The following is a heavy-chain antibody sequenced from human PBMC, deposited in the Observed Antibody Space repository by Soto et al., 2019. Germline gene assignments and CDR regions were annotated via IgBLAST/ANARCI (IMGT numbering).Heavy chain of an antibody. CDR2: IYYSGST. D-gene: IGHD2-15*01. V-gene: IGHV4-31*03. Sequence: QVQLQESGPGLVKPSQTLSLTCTVSGGSISSGGDYWSWIRQHPGKGLEWIGYIYYSGSTYYNPSLKSRVTSSVDTSKNHFSLKLSSVTAADTAVYYCARATPYYYYGMDVWGQGTTVTVSS. CDR3: ARATPYYYYGMDV. J-gene: IGHJ6*02. CDR1: GGSISSGGDY.